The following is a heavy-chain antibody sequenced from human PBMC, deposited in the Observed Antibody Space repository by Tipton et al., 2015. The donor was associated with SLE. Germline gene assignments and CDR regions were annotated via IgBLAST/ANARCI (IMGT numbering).Heavy chain of an antibody. D-gene: IGHD3-10*01. J-gene: IGHJ6*02. Sequence: GSLRLSCAASGFTFSSYAMSWVRQAPGKGLEWVSAISGSGGSTYYADSVKGRFTISRDNAKNSLYLQMNSLRAEDTAVYYCAREMVRGAVYYYYGMDVWGQGTTVTVSS. CDR3: AREMVRGAVYYYYGMDV. CDR1: GFTFSSYA. V-gene: IGHV3-23*01. CDR2: ISGSGGST.